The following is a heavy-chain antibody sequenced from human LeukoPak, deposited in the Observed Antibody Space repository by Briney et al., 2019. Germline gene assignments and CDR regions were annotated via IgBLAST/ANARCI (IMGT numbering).Heavy chain of an antibody. CDR2: IKQDESEK. CDR3: AKDWTPHNRVYDCLDS. V-gene: IGHV3-7*03. CDR1: GFTFSSYW. Sequence: GGSLRLSCAASGFTFSSYWMTWARQAPGKGLEWVANIKQDESEKYYGDSVRGRFTISRDDPRNTLWLQMNSLRAEDTALYYCAKDWTPHNRVYDCLDSWGQGTQVTVSS. J-gene: IGHJ4*02. D-gene: IGHD3-16*01.